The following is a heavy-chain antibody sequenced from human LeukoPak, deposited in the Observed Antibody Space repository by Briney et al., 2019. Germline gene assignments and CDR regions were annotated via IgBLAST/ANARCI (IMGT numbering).Heavy chain of an antibody. CDR2: ISYDGSNK. D-gene: IGHD5-24*01. J-gene: IGHJ4*02. V-gene: IGHV3-30-3*01. CDR3: AKVGDGYYFDY. Sequence: GGSLRLSCAASGFTFNNHAVHWVRQAPGKGLEWVASISYDGSNKYYADSVKGRFIISRDDSKNALYLQMNSLRAEDTAVYFCAKVGDGYYFDYWGQGTVVTVSS. CDR1: GFTFNNHA.